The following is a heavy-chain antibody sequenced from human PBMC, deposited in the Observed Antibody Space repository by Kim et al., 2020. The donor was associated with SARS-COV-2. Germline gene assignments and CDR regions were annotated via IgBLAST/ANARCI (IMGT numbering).Heavy chain of an antibody. V-gene: IGHV1-46*01. CDR2: GGST. J-gene: IGHJ5*02. Sequence: GGSTNDAKKVQGRVTMTRDTSTSTVYMELSSLRSEDTAVYYCARAYSGSPWGQGTLVTVSS. CDR3: ARAYSGSP. D-gene: IGHD1-26*01.